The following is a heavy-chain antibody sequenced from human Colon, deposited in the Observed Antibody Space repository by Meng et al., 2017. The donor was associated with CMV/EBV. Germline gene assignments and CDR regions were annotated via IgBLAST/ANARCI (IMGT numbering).Heavy chain of an antibody. CDR1: TSYA. D-gene: IGHD3-3*01. Sequence: TSYAMNWVRQAPGQGLEWMGWINTNTGNPTYAQGFTGRFVFSLDTSVSTAYLQICSLKAEDTAVYYCARDRSYDFWSLYYYYYGMDVWGQGTTVTVSS. J-gene: IGHJ6*02. CDR3: ARDRSYDFWSLYYYYYGMDV. CDR2: INTNTGNP. V-gene: IGHV7-4-1*01.